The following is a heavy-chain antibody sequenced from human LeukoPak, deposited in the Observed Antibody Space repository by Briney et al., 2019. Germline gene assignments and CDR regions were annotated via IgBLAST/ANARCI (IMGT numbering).Heavy chain of an antibody. Sequence: GGSLRLSCAASGFTFSSYWMSWVRQTPGKGLEWVANIKEDGIEKNYVDSVKGRFTISRDNAKNSLFLQMNSLRVEDTAVYYCVISKGPGLAAYWGQGTLVTVSS. J-gene: IGHJ4*02. CDR2: IKEDGIEK. CDR3: VISKGPGLAAY. V-gene: IGHV3-7*01. CDR1: GFTFSSYW. D-gene: IGHD6-13*01.